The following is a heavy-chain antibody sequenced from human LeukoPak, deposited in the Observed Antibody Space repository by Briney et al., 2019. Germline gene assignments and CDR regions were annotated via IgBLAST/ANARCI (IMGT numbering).Heavy chain of an antibody. V-gene: IGHV1-2*06. CDR2: INPNSGGT. Sequence: ASVKVSCKASGYTFTGYYMHWVRQAPGQGLEWMGRINPNSGGTNYAQKFQGRVTMTRDTSISTAYMELSRLRSDDTAVYYCARVVPAAFWFDPWGQGTLVTVSS. D-gene: IGHD2-2*01. CDR1: GYTFTGYY. CDR3: ARVVPAAFWFDP. J-gene: IGHJ5*02.